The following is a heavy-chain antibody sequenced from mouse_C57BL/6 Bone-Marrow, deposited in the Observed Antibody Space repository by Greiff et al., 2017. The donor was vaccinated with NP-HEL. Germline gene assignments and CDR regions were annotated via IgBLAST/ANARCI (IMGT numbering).Heavy chain of an antibody. J-gene: IGHJ4*01. CDR3: ARDNGYDYCYAMDY. D-gene: IGHD2-4*01. CDR2: IYYSGTI. V-gene: IGHV3-5*01. Sequence: EVKLMESGPGLVKPSQTVFLTCTVTGISITTGNYRWSWIRQFPGNKLEWIGYIYYSGTITYNPSLTSRTTITRDTPKNQFFLEMNSLTAEDTATYYCARDNGYDYCYAMDYWGQGTSVTVSS. CDR1: GISITTGNYR.